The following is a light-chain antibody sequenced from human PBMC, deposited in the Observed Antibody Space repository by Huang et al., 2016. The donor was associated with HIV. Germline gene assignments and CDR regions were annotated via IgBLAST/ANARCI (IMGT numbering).Light chain of an antibody. CDR2: AAS. V-gene: IGKV1-NL1*01. Sequence: DIQMTQSPSSLSASVGDRVTITCRASQGISNSLAWYQQKPGKAPKLLLYAASRLKSGVPSRFSGSGSGTDYTLNISSLQPEDFATYYCQQYYSTPPITFGQGTRLEIK. CDR1: QGISNS. CDR3: QQYYSTPPIT. J-gene: IGKJ5*01.